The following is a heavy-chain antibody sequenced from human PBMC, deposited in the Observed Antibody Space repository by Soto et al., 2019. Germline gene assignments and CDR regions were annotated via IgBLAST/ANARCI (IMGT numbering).Heavy chain of an antibody. Sequence: ASVKVSCKASGYTFTSYYMHWVRQAPGQGLEWMGIINPSGGSTSYAQKFQGRVTMTRDTSTSTVYMELSSLRSEDTAVYYCARGGRYYYGSGSYRDAFDIWGQGTMVTVSS. V-gene: IGHV1-46*03. CDR1: GYTFTSYY. CDR3: ARGGRYYYGSGSYRDAFDI. D-gene: IGHD3-10*01. CDR2: INPSGGST. J-gene: IGHJ3*02.